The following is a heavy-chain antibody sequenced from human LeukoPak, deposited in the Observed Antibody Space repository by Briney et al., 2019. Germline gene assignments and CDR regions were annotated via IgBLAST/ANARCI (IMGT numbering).Heavy chain of an antibody. CDR2: ISGSGGST. Sequence: PGGSLRLSCAASGFTFSSYAMSWVRQAPGKGLEWVSAISGSGGSTYYADSVKGRFTISRDNAKSSVHLQMNGLRAEDTAIYYCARDGHYFAMDVWGQGTTVTVSS. V-gene: IGHV3-23*01. CDR1: GFTFSSYA. CDR3: ARDGHYFAMDV. J-gene: IGHJ6*02.